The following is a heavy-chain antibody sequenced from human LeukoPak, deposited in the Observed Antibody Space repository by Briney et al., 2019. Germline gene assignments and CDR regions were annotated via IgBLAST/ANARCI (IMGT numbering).Heavy chain of an antibody. D-gene: IGHD3-22*01. CDR2: IYNSGST. V-gene: IGHV4-59*01. Sequence: SETLSLTCTVSGGSIRGYYWSWIRQPPGKGLECIGYIYNSGSTEYNPSLRSRVTISVDTSKSQFSLKLNSVTAADTAVYYCAAAGWDNHDSSGFSFDYWGQGTLVTVSS. CDR1: GGSIRGYY. CDR3: AAAGWDNHDSSGFSFDY. J-gene: IGHJ4*02.